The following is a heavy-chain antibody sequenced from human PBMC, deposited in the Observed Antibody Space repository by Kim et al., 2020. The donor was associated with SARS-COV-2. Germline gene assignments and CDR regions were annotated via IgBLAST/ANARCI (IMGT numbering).Heavy chain of an antibody. D-gene: IGHD1-26*01. J-gene: IGHJ4*02. Sequence: SETLSLTCTVSGGSISSGGYYWSWIRQHPGKGLEWIGYIYYSGSTYYNPSLKSRVTISVDTSKNQFSLKLSSVTAADTAVYYCAREVGAIFDYWGQGTLVIVSS. V-gene: IGHV4-31*03. CDR2: IYYSGST. CDR3: AREVGAIFDY. CDR1: GGSISSGGYY.